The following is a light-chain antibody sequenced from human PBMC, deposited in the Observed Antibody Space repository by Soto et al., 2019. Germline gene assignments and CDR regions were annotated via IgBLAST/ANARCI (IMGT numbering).Light chain of an antibody. Sequence: AIQVTQSPSSLSASVGDSVTITCRASQGIRDDLAWFQQSPGKAPKVLIYATANLQSGVPSRFSGSGSGTEFTLTISGLQPDDFATYYCQQYDNYPLTFGGGTKVDIK. CDR1: QGIRDD. CDR2: ATA. V-gene: IGKV1-6*01. J-gene: IGKJ4*01. CDR3: QQYDNYPLT.